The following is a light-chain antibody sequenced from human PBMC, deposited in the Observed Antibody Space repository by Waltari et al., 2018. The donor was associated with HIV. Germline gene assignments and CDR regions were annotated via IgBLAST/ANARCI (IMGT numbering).Light chain of an antibody. CDR1: SSDVGAYNN. CDR3: SSYADSDTPVV. J-gene: IGLJ2*01. Sequence: QSALAQPPSASGSAGQSVTISCTGTSSDVGAYNNVSWYQQHPGKSPKLIIYDVTKRPSGVPDRFSCSKSGNTASLAVSGLQGEDEADYYCSSYADSDTPVVFGGGTKLTVL. CDR2: DVT. V-gene: IGLV2-8*01.